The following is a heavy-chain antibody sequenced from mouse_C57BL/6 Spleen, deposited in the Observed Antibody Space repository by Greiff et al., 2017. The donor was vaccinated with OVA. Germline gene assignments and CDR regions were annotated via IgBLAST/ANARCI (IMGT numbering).Heavy chain of an antibody. D-gene: IGHD1-1*01. CDR1: GYSITSGYY. J-gene: IGHJ1*03. CDR3: ARDRGTTVVAPRYFDV. V-gene: IGHV3-6*01. CDR2: ISYDGSN. Sequence: ESGPGLVKPAQSLSLTCSVTGYSITSGYYWNWLRQFPGNKLEWMGYISYDGSNNYNPSLKNRISITRDTSKNQFFLKLKSVTTEDTATYYCARDRGTTVVAPRYFDVWGTGTTVTVSS.